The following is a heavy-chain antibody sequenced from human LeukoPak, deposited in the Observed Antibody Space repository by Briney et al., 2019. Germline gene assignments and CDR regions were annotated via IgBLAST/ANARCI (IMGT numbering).Heavy chain of an antibody. Sequence: PGGSLRLSCAASGFTFSSYGMHWVRQAPGKGLEWVAFIRYDGSNKYYADSVKGRFTISRDNSKNTLYLQMNSLRAEDTAVYYCAKNAKGYGSGSYVFDYWGQGTLVTVSS. V-gene: IGHV3-30*02. CDR3: AKNAKGYGSGSYVFDY. D-gene: IGHD3-10*01. J-gene: IGHJ4*02. CDR1: GFTFSSYG. CDR2: IRYDGSNK.